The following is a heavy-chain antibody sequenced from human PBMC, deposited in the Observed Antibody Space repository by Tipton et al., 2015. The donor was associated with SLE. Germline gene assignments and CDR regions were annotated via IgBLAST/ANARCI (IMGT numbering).Heavy chain of an antibody. Sequence: LRLSCTVSGGSITGRYWSWIRQPPGKGLEWIAYISYSGSTNYNPSLKSRVTISVDMSKNQFSLTLGSVTAADTAGYYCARSLGTARDWWGQGTLVRVSS. CDR2: ISYSGST. J-gene: IGHJ4*02. D-gene: IGHD3/OR15-3a*01. CDR1: GGSITGRY. CDR3: ARSLGTARDW. V-gene: IGHV4-59*11.